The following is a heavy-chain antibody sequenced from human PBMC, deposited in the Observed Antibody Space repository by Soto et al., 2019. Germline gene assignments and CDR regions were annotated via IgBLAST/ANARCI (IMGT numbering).Heavy chain of an antibody. Sequence: GASVTVSCKVSGYTLTELSMHWVRQAPGKGLEWMGGFDPEDGETIYAQKFQGRVTMTEDTSTDTAYMELSSLRSEDTAVYYCATGSGSYSLFGFDPWGQGTLVTVSS. CDR2: FDPEDGET. CDR3: ATGSGSYSLFGFDP. D-gene: IGHD3-10*01. CDR1: GYTLTELS. V-gene: IGHV1-24*01. J-gene: IGHJ5*02.